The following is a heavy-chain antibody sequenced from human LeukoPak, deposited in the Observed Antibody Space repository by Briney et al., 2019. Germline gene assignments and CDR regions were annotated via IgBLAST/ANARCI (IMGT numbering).Heavy chain of an antibody. J-gene: IGHJ3*02. Sequence: SETLSLTCTVSGGSISSYYWNWIRQPPGKGLEWIGYIYYSGITNYNPSLKSRVTISVDTSKSQFSLKLSSVTAADTAVYYCASNGYDYVWGSYPDDAFDIWGQGTMVTVSS. CDR2: IYYSGIT. D-gene: IGHD3-16*01. CDR1: GGSISSYY. CDR3: ASNGYDYVWGSYPDDAFDI. V-gene: IGHV4-59*08.